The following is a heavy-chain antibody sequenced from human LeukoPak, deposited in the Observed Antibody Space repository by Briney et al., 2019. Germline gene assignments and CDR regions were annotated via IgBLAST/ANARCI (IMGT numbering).Heavy chain of an antibody. Sequence: GGSLRLSCAASGLTFSSYAMSWVRQAPRKGLEWVSGINWNGGSTGYADSVKGRFTISRDNAKNSLYLQMNSLRAEDTALYHCAREARWGSSWYRDYYYGMDVWGQGTTVTVSS. CDR1: GLTFSSYA. D-gene: IGHD6-13*01. J-gene: IGHJ6*02. V-gene: IGHV3-20*01. CDR2: INWNGGST. CDR3: AREARWGSSWYRDYYYGMDV.